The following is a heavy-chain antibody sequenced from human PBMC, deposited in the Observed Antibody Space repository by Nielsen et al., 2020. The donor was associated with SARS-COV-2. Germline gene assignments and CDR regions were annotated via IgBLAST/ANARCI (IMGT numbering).Heavy chain of an antibody. J-gene: IGHJ5*02. V-gene: IGHV4-39*07. CDR1: GGSISSSSYY. Sequence: SETLSLTCTVSGGSISSSSYYWGWIRQPPGKGLEWIGSIYYSGSTYYNPSLKSRVTISVDTSKNQFSLKLSSVTAADTAVYYCARYCIAAAAYNWFDPWGQGTLVTVSS. CDR3: ARYCIAAAAYNWFDP. CDR2: IYYSGST. D-gene: IGHD6-13*01.